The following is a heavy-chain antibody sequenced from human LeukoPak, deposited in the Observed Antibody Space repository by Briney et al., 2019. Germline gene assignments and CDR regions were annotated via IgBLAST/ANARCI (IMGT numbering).Heavy chain of an antibody. J-gene: IGHJ4*02. CDR2: ISSSSSYI. CDR3: ARAKYPSGSYYFDY. CDR1: GFTFSNYS. Sequence: PGGSLRLSCAASGFTFSNYSMNWVRQAPGKGLEWVSSISSSSSYIYYADSVKGRFTISRDNAKNSLYLQMNSLRAEDTAVYYCARAKYPSGSYYFDYWGQGTLVTVSS. D-gene: IGHD1-26*01. V-gene: IGHV3-21*01.